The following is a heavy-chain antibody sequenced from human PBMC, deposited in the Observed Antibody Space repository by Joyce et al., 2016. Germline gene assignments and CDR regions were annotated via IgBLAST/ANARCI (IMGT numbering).Heavy chain of an antibody. CDR1: GFTFSDSP. Sequence: QAHLVESGGGVVQPGRSLRLSCAASGFTFSDSPMHWVRQAPGEGREWVEVISHEGGITDYADSLKGRFTISRDNSKNTICLQMNSLRADDTAVYYCARAFGTRTPFYGMDVWGQGTTVTVSS. V-gene: IGHV3-30-3*01. CDR2: ISHEGGIT. CDR3: ARAFGTRTPFYGMDV. J-gene: IGHJ6*02. D-gene: IGHD1-14*01.